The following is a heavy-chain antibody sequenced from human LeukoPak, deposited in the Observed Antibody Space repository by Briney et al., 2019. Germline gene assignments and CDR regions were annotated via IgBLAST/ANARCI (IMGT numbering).Heavy chain of an antibody. Sequence: GGSLRLSCAASGFTFSSYAMHWVRQAPGKGLEWVANIRQDGDTKYYVDSVKGRFTISRDNAMNSLYLQMNSLRAEDTAIYYCARSLPYGTTWYGRSDFWGQGTLVTVSS. CDR1: GFTFSSYA. D-gene: IGHD6-13*01. V-gene: IGHV3-7*03. J-gene: IGHJ4*02. CDR2: IRQDGDTK. CDR3: ARSLPYGTTWYGRSDF.